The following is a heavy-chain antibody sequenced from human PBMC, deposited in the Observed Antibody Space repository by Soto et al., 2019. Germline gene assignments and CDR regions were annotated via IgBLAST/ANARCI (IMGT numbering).Heavy chain of an antibody. J-gene: IGHJ4*02. CDR1: GDTFNFYT. CDR3: ATNYGSGSAHFDN. Sequence: QVQLVQSGAEVKKPGSSVKVSCTASGDTFNFYTISWVRQAPGQGLEWMGRIIPMLGMSNYAQNFQGRVSIIADKSRSTAYMELSSLRSEDTALYYCATNYGSGSAHFDNWGQGTLVTVSS. D-gene: IGHD3-10*01. CDR2: IIPMLGMS. V-gene: IGHV1-69*02.